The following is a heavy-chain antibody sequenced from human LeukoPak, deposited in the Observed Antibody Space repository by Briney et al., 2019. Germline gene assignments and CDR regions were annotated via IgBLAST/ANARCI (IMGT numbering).Heavy chain of an antibody. CDR1: GDSISSYY. Sequence: SETLSLTCTVSGDSISSYYWSWIRQPAGKGLEWIGRIYTSGSTNYNPSLKSRVTMSVDTSKNQFSLKLSSVTAADTAVYYCARHTLWFGYMDVWGKGTTVTVSS. CDR2: IYTSGST. D-gene: IGHD3-10*01. CDR3: ARHTLWFGYMDV. J-gene: IGHJ6*03. V-gene: IGHV4-4*07.